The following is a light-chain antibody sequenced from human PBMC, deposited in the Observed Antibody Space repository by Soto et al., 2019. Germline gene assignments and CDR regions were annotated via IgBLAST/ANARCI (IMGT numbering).Light chain of an antibody. CDR2: GAS. Sequence: EIVMTQSPVTLSVSPGERVTLSCRASQSVSSNLAWYQQKPGQAPRLLIYGASTRATGIPARFSGSGSGTEFTLTISSLQSEDAAVYYCQQYYSLPLTFGPGTKVDI. J-gene: IGKJ3*01. CDR1: QSVSSN. CDR3: QQYYSLPLT. V-gene: IGKV3-15*01.